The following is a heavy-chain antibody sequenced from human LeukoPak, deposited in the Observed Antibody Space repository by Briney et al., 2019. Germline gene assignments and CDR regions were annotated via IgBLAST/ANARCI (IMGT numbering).Heavy chain of an antibody. D-gene: IGHD5-24*01. J-gene: IGHJ4*02. CDR2: IYHSGST. CDR3: ARHESKDGYRGFDY. Sequence: SETLSLTCTVSGGSMSYYYWSWIQQPPGKGLEWIGYIYHSGSTNYNPSLKSRVTISVDRSKKLFSLSLSSMTAADTAVYYCARHESKDGYRGFDYWGQGTLVTVSS. V-gene: IGHV4-59*08. CDR1: GGSMSYYY.